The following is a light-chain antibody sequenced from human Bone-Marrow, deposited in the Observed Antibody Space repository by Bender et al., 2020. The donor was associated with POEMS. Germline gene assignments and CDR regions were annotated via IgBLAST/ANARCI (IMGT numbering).Light chain of an antibody. CDR2: TNN. J-gene: IGLJ3*02. CDR3: VAWDASLNGWV. V-gene: IGLV1-44*01. CDR1: GSNIGGYT. Sequence: QSVLTQPPSTSGTPGQRVTISCSGSGSNIGGYTVNWYQQLPGTAPRLLIYTNNERPSGVPDRFSGSKSGTSASLAITGLQSDDEAIYFCVAWDASLNGWVFGGGTKLTVL.